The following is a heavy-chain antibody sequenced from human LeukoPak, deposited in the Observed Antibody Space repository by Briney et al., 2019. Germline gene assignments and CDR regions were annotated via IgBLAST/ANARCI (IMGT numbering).Heavy chain of an antibody. D-gene: IGHD1-26*01. Sequence: GGSLRLSCAASGFTFSGYALTWVRQAPGKGLEWVSTISDSDDTTFYAEFVKGRFTISRDNSKNTLYLQMNSLRAEDTATYHCSRDRSGSYYWGQGILVAVSS. J-gene: IGHJ4*02. CDR1: GFTFSGYA. CDR2: ISDSDDTT. CDR3: SRDRSGSYY. V-gene: IGHV3-23*01.